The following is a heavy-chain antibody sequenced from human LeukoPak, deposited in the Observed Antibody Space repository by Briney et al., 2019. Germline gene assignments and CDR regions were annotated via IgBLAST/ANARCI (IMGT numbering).Heavy chain of an antibody. J-gene: IGHJ4*02. CDR1: GFTFSSYG. CDR2: IRYDGSNK. D-gene: IGHD2-2*01. Sequence: PGGSLRLSCAASGFTFSSYGMHWVRQAPGKGLEWVAFIRYDGSNKYYADSVKGRFTISRDNSKNTLYLQMNSLRAEDTAVYYCAKGDVVVPVTLIDYWGQGTLVIVSS. CDR3: AKGDVVVPVTLIDY. V-gene: IGHV3-30*02.